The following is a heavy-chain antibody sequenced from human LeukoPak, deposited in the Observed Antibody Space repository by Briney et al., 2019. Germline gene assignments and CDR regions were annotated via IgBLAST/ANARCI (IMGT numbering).Heavy chain of an antibody. J-gene: IGHJ4*02. CDR2: INHSGST. V-gene: IGHV4-34*01. CDR1: GGSFSGYY. Sequence: PSETLSLTCAVYGGSFSGYYWSWIRQPPGKGLEWIGEINHSGSTNYNPSLKSRVTISVDTSKNQFSLKLSSVTAADTAVYYCARVYYSMGCDYWGQGTLVTVSS. D-gene: IGHD4-11*01. CDR3: ARVYYSMGCDY.